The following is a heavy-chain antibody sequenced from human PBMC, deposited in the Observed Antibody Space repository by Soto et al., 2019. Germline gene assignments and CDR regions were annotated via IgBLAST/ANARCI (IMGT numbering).Heavy chain of an antibody. Sequence: PSETLSLTCTVAGGSISSYYWSWIRQPPGKGLEWIGNMYYGGRTNYNPSLKSRVTISVDTSKMQVSLKLSSVTAADTAVYFCARGTPSPLIVRSSRGPWFDPWGQGTLVTVSS. D-gene: IGHD2-15*01. CDR1: GGSISSYY. CDR3: ARGTPSPLIVRSSRGPWFDP. J-gene: IGHJ5*02. V-gene: IGHV4-59*08. CDR2: MYYGGRT.